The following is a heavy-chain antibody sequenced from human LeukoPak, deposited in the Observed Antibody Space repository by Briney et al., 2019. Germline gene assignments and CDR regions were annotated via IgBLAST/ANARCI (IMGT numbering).Heavy chain of an antibody. Sequence: PGGSLRLSCAASGFTFSDYYMSWIRQAPGKGLEWVANIKHDGSEKYYVDSVKGRFTISRDNAKNSLYLQMNSLRAEDTAVYYCARGSAVVPAADPNYYYYGMDVWGQGTTVTVSS. J-gene: IGHJ6*02. D-gene: IGHD2-2*01. CDR2: IKHDGSEK. CDR1: GFTFSDYY. V-gene: IGHV3-7*01. CDR3: ARGSAVVPAADPNYYYYGMDV.